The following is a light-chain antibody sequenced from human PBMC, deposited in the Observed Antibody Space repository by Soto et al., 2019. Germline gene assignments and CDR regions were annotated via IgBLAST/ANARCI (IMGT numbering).Light chain of an antibody. V-gene: IGKV3-15*01. J-gene: IGKJ4*01. Sequence: THSPGTLSLSPGEGATLTCRASQSIGSNLAWYLQKPGQGPRLLIFGASTRATGIPARFSGSGSGTEFTLTISSLQSEDVAVYHCPQYHSRPLCFGGGTKVDIK. CDR3: PQYHSRPLC. CDR2: GAS. CDR1: QSIGSN.